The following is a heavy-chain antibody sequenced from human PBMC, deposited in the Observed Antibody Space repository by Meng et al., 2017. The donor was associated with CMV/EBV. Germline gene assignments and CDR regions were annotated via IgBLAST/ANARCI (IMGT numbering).Heavy chain of an antibody. J-gene: IGHJ4*02. CDR2: IVSTGVST. V-gene: IGHV3-23*01. Sequence: SGFTFNSNSMIWVHQAPGKGLEWVSTIVSTGVSTYYADSVKGRFTISRDNSKNTLYLQMTSLRAEDTAVYYCAKPRGSGLKYFFDFWGQGTLVTVSS. CDR3: AKPRGSGLKYFFDF. CDR1: GFTFNSNS. D-gene: IGHD6-19*01.